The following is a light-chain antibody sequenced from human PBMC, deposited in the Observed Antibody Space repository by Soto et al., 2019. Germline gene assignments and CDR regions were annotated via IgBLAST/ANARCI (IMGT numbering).Light chain of an antibody. J-gene: IGLJ7*01. CDR2: SNN. CDR3: ATWEDSLNGAV. V-gene: IGLV1-44*01. CDR1: RSNVGSNN. Sequence: QSVLTQPPSASGTPGQRVTISCSGTRSNVGSNNVNWYQQLPGTAPKLLIFSNNRRPSGVPDRFSGSKSGTSASLAISGLQSEDESDYYFATWEDSLNGAVFGGGTQLTVL.